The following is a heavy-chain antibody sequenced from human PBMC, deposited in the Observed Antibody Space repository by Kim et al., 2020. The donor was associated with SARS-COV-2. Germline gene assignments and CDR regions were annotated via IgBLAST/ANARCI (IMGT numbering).Heavy chain of an antibody. V-gene: IGHV3-48*03. CDR2: ISSSGSTI. CDR3: ARDSRGYYGSGLRNAFDI. J-gene: IGHJ3*02. Sequence: GGSLRLSCAASGLTFSSYEMNWVRQAPGKGLEWVSYISSSGSTIYYADSVKGRFTISRDNAKNSLYLQMNSLRAEDTAVYYCARDSRGYYGSGLRNAFDIWGQGTMVTVSS. CDR1: GLTFSSYE. D-gene: IGHD3-10*01.